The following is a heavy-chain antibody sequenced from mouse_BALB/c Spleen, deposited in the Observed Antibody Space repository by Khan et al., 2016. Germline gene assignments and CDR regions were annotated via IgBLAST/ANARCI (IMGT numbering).Heavy chain of an antibody. CDR3: ARFDGYDGYFDV. Sequence: EVQLVESGPDLVKPSQSLSLTCTVTGYSITSGYSWHWLRQFPENKLEWMGYIHYSGSTNYNPSLKSRISITRDTSKNQFFLQLNSVTTEDTATYYCARFDGYDGYFDVWGAGTTVTVSS. CDR1: GYSITSGYS. CDR2: IHYSGST. D-gene: IGHD2-2*01. J-gene: IGHJ1*01. V-gene: IGHV3-1*02.